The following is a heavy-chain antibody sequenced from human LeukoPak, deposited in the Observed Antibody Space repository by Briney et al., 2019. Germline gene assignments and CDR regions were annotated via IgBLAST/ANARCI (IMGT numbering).Heavy chain of an antibody. CDR2: ISYDGSNE. CDR3: AKGRYGMDV. CDR1: GFTFSSYG. Sequence: PGGSLRLSCAASGFTFSSYGMHRVRQAPGKGLEWVAVISYDGSNEYYADSVKGRFTISRDNSKNTLYLQMSSLRAEDTAVYYCAKGRYGMDVWGQGTTVTVSS. V-gene: IGHV3-30*18. J-gene: IGHJ6*02.